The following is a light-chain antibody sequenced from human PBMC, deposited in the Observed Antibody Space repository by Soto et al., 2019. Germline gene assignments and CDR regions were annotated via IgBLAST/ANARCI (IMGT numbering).Light chain of an antibody. CDR3: QPSGSSPMWT. CDR1: QTVSSSY. CDR2: GAS. Sequence: EIVLTQSPGTLSLSPGERATLSCRASQTVSSSYLAWYQQKPGQAPRLLIYGASSRATGIPDRFSGSGSGTDFTLTISRLEPEDFAVYYCQPSGSSPMWTFGQGTTVEI. V-gene: IGKV3-20*01. J-gene: IGKJ1*01.